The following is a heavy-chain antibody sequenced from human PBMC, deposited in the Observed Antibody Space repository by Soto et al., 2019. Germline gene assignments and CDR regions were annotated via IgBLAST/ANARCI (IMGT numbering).Heavy chain of an antibody. CDR3: ARVSSSSNSYYYYYGMDA. Sequence: PSETLSLTCTVSGGSISSYYWSWIRQPPGKGLEWIGYIYYSGSTNYNPSLKSRVTISVDTSKNQFSLKLSSVTAADTAVYYCARVSSSSNSYYYYYGMDAWGQGTTVTVSS. V-gene: IGHV4-59*01. D-gene: IGHD6-6*01. CDR2: IYYSGST. J-gene: IGHJ6*02. CDR1: GGSISSYY.